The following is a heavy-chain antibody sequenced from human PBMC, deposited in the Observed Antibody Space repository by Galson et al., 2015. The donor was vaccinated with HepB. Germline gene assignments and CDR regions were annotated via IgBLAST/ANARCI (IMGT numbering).Heavy chain of an antibody. CDR3: ARENPYCSGGSCYSHYYGMDV. CDR2: INPSGGST. D-gene: IGHD2-15*01. CDR1: GYTFTSYY. Sequence: SVKVSCKASGYTFTSYYMHWVRQAPGQGLEWMGIINPSGGSTSYTQKLQGRVTMTRDTSTSTVYMELSSLRSEDTAVYYCARENPYCSGGSCYSHYYGMDVWGQGTTVTVSS. V-gene: IGHV1-46*04. J-gene: IGHJ6*02.